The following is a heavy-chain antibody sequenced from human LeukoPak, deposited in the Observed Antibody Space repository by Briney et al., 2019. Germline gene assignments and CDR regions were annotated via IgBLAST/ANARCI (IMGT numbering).Heavy chain of an antibody. V-gene: IGHV3-21*01. CDR1: GFTFSSYS. Sequence: GGSLRLSCAASGFTFSSYSMNWVRQAPGRGLEWVSSISSSGSYIFYAQSVEGRFIISRDNAKNSHYPQMNSLRVDDTAVYFCARGTYRSSSPSIGMPYYLDYWGQGILVTVSS. CDR2: ISSSGSYI. CDR3: ARGTYRSSSPSIGMPYYLDY. D-gene: IGHD6-6*01. J-gene: IGHJ4*02.